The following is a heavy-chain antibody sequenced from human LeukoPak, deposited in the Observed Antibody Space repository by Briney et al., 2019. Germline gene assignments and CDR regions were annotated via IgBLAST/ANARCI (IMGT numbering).Heavy chain of an antibody. Sequence: SLRXXXXXSXXXXSSSAXSWVRQAPGKGLEWVSTISDTGGNTYYADFVKGRFTISRDNSKNTLYLQMNSLRAEDTAVYYCAKEVGTRPNYLDYWGQGTLVTVSS. CDR2: ISDTGGNT. D-gene: IGHD6-6*01. CDR1: XXXXSSSA. J-gene: IGHJ4*02. CDR3: AKEVGTRPNYLDY. V-gene: IGHV3-23*01.